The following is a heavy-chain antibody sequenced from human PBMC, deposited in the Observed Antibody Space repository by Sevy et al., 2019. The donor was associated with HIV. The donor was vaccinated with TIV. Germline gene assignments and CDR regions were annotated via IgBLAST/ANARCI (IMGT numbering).Heavy chain of an antibody. V-gene: IGHV3-11*01. CDR1: GFTFSDYY. D-gene: IGHD6-19*01. CDR3: ARAPRSSGWPYYFDY. Sequence: GGSLRLSCAASGFTFSDYYMSWIRQAPGKGLEWVSYISSSGSTIYYADSVKGRFTISRDNAKNSLYLQMNSLRAEDTALYYCARAPRSSGWPYYFDYWGQGTLVTVSS. J-gene: IGHJ4*02. CDR2: ISSSGSTI.